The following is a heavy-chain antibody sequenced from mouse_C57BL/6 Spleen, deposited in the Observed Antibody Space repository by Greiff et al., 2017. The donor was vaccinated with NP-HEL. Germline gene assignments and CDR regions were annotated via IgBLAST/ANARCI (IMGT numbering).Heavy chain of an antibody. V-gene: IGHV5-17*01. Sequence: EVMLVESGGGLVKPGGSLKLSCAASGFTFSDYGMHWVRQAPEKGLEWVAYISSGSSTIYYADTVKGRFTISRDNAKNTLSLQMTSLRSEDTAMYYCARMVTGAMDYWGQGTSVTVSS. D-gene: IGHD2-2*01. CDR1: GFTFSDYG. CDR3: ARMVTGAMDY. CDR2: ISSGSSTI. J-gene: IGHJ4*01.